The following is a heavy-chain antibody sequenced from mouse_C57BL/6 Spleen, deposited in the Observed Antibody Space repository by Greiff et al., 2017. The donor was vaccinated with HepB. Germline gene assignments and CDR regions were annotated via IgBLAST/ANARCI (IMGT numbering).Heavy chain of an antibody. J-gene: IGHJ2*01. CDR2: IDPSASYT. CDR3: ARGGDYYGNFDY. D-gene: IGHD1-2*01. CDR1: GYTFTSYW. V-gene: IGHV1-69*01. Sequence: QVQLQQPGAELVMPGASVKLSCKASGYTFTSYWMHWVKQRPGQGLEWIGEIDPSASYTNYNQKFKGKSTLTVDKSSSTAYMQLSSLTSEDSAVYYCARGGDYYGNFDYWGQGTTLTVSS.